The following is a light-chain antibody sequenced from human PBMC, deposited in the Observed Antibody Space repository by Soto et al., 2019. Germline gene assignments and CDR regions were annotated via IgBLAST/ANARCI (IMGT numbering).Light chain of an antibody. CDR1: QSVSSDY. Sequence: EIVLTQSPGTLSLSPGERATLSCRASQSVSSDYLAWYQQKPGQAPRLLMSGASNRATGIPDGSTGSGSGTDFTLPISRLEPEDFAVYSCHQYGSSPPTFGQGTKVDI. V-gene: IGKV3-20*01. CDR3: HQYGSSPPT. J-gene: IGKJ1*01. CDR2: GAS.